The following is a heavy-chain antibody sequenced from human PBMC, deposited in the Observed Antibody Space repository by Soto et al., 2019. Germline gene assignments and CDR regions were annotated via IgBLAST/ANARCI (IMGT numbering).Heavy chain of an antibody. J-gene: IGHJ4*02. CDR1: GFTFDDYT. D-gene: IGHD3-22*01. Sequence: GGSLRLSCAASGFTFDDYTMHWVRQAPGKGLEWVSLISWDGGSTYYADSVKGRFTISRDNSKNSLYLQMNSLRTEDTALYYCAKGSSYYYDSSGYPIDYWGQGTLVTVSS. V-gene: IGHV3-43*01. CDR2: ISWDGGST. CDR3: AKGSSYYYDSSGYPIDY.